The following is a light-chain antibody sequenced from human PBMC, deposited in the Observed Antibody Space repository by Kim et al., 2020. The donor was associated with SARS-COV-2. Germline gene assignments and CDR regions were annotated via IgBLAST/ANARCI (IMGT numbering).Light chain of an antibody. CDR2: LAS. CDR3: QQYETYYT. CDR1: KSFGNR. J-gene: IGKJ2*01. V-gene: IGKV1-5*03. Sequence: DIQMTQSPSTLSASIGDRVSITCRASKSFGNRLAWYQQKPGGAPKLLIYLASSLQSAVPSRFSGSRSGAEFTLTISSLQPDDVATYYCQQYETYYTFGQGTKLEI.